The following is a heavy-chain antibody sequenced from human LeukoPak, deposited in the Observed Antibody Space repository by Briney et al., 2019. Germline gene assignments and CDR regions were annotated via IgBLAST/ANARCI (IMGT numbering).Heavy chain of an antibody. CDR2: IGSDGRNK. J-gene: IGHJ4*02. CDR1: GFIFSSYG. D-gene: IGHD1-26*01. V-gene: IGHV3-33*08. Sequence: EGSLRLSCAASGFIFSSYGMQWVRQAPGKGLEWVAGIGSDGRNKYYSDSVKGRVTISRDDSKNRLYLQMNSLRADDTAMYYCAREGGRVGAPLDYWGQGILVTVSS. CDR3: AREGGRVGAPLDY.